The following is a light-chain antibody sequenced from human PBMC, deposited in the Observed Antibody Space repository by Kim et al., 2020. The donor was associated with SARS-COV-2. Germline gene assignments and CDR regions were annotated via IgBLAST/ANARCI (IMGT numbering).Light chain of an antibody. CDR3: QQLNSFT. CDR2: AAS. CDR1: QGISSY. J-gene: IGKJ3*01. Sequence: DIQLTQSPSFLSASVGDRDTITCRASQGISSYLAWYQQKPGKAPKLLIYAASTLQSGVPSRFSGSGSGTEFTRTISSLQPEDFATYYCQQLNSFTFGPGTKVDIK. V-gene: IGKV1-9*01.